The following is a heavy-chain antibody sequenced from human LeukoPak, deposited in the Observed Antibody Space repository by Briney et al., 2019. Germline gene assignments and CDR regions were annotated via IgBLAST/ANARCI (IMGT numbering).Heavy chain of an antibody. D-gene: IGHD2-15*01. J-gene: IGHJ3*02. CDR2: IKQDGSEK. V-gene: IGHV3-7*01. Sequence: GGSLRLSCAASGFSLSSYGMHWVRQAPGKGLEWVANIKQDGSEKYYVDSVKGRFTISRDNAKNSLYLQMNSLRAEDTAVYYCARDRVSEYCSGGSCYSNAFDIWGQGTMVTVSS. CDR3: ARDRVSEYCSGGSCYSNAFDI. CDR1: GFSLSSYG.